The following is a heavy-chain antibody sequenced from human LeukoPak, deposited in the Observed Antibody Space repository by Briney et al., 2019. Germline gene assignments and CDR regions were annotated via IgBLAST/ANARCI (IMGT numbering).Heavy chain of an antibody. V-gene: IGHV1-8*03. J-gene: IGHJ6*03. Sequence: ASVKVSCKASGYTFTSYYMHRVRQAPGQGLEWMGWMNPNSGNTGYAQKFQGRVTITRNTSISTAYMELSSLRSEDTAVYYCARGPPQGLLWFGEELNYYYYMDVWGKGTTVTVSS. CDR3: ARGPPQGLLWFGEELNYYYYMDV. CDR1: GYTFTSYY. D-gene: IGHD3-10*01. CDR2: MNPNSGNT.